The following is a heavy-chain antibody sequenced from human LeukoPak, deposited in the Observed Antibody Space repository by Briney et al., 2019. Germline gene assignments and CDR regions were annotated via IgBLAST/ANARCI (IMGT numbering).Heavy chain of an antibody. Sequence: GGSLRLSCAASGFTFSSYAMSWVRQAPGKGLEWVSAISGSGGSTYYADSVKGRFTISRGNSKNTLYLQMNSLRAEDTAVYYCARDLNLYYFDYWGQGTLVTVSS. CDR3: ARDLNLYYFDY. V-gene: IGHV3-23*01. CDR2: ISGSGGST. J-gene: IGHJ4*02. CDR1: GFTFSSYA.